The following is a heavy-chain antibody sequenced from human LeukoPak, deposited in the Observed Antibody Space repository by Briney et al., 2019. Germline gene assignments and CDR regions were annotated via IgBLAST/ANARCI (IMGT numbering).Heavy chain of an antibody. J-gene: IGHJ4*02. D-gene: IGHD2-15*01. CDR1: GYSFSSYW. Sequence: PGESLKISCKGSGYSFSSYWIGWVRQMPGKGPEWMGIIYPGDSDTRYSPSFQGQVTISADESINTAYLQWSSLEASDTAMYYCARELYCSGGSCYHFDYWGQGTLVTVSS. V-gene: IGHV5-51*01. CDR3: ARELYCSGGSCYHFDY. CDR2: IYPGDSDT.